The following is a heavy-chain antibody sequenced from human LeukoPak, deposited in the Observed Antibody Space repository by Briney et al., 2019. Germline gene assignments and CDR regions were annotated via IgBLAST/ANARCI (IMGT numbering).Heavy chain of an antibody. D-gene: IGHD2-15*01. CDR2: ISAYNGNT. J-gene: IGHJ1*01. CDR3: ARDRGGGSRSTKYFQH. Sequence: ASVKVSCKASGYTFTSYGISWVRQAPGQGLEWMGWISAYNGNTNYAQKLQGRVTMTTDTSTSTAYMELRSLRSDDTAVCYCARDRGGGSRSTKYFQHWGQGTLVTVSS. V-gene: IGHV1-18*01. CDR1: GYTFTSYG.